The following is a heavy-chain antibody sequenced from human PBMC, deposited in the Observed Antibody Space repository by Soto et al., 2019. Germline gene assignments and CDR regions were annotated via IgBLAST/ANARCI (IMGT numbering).Heavy chain of an antibody. CDR3: AREYNWNYQRWIVY. J-gene: IGHJ4*02. Sequence: ASVKVSCKASGYRFIDYFMHWVRRAPGQGLEWMGGINPKSGGTKIAQKFQGRTTMTRDTPINTVFMELSRLTSDDTAVYFCAREYNWNYQRWIVYGGPVTMVTVYS. V-gene: IGHV1-2*02. CDR1: GYRFIDYF. D-gene: IGHD1-7*01. CDR2: INPKSGGT.